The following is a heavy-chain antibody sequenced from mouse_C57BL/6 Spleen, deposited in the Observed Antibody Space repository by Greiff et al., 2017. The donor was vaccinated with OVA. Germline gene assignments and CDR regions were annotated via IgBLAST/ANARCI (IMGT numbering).Heavy chain of an antibody. J-gene: IGHJ4*01. CDR2: INPGNGGT. D-gene: IGHD1-1*01. CDR1: GYAFTSYL. CDR3: ARGENYYGSSFYYAMDY. V-gene: IGHV1-54*01. Sequence: QVQLQQSGAELVRPGTSVKVSCKASGYAFTSYLIEWVKQRPGQGLEWIGKINPGNGGTNYNEKFKGKATLTADKSSSTAYMQLSSLTSEDSAVYFCARGENYYGSSFYYAMDYWGQGTSVTVSA.